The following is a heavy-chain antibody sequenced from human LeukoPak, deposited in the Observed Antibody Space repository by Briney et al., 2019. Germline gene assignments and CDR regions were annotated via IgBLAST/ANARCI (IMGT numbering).Heavy chain of an antibody. CDR3: ANHYYGSGSYYKPLFEY. CDR2: MSPNSGDT. J-gene: IGHJ4*02. D-gene: IGHD3-10*01. V-gene: IGHV1-8*01. Sequence: ASVKVSCKASGYTFTSYDFNWVRQATGQRPEWMGWMSPNSGDTGYAQKFQDRVTMTRNTSISTAYMELSSLRSDDTAVYYCANHYYGSGSYYKPLFEYWGQGTLVTVSS. CDR1: GYTFTSYD.